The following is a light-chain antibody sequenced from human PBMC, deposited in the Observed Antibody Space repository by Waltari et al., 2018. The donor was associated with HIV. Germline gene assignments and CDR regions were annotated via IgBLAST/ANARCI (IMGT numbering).Light chain of an antibody. CDR3: SSYMVNNGLV. V-gene: IGLV2-14*03. CDR2: EVS. CDR1: FDDVCGFNF. J-gene: IGLJ2*01. Sequence: QSVLTQPASVSASPGQSLSIPCSGTFDDVCGFNFVSWYQPYAGKAPTVILYEVSKRPSGIPGRFSGSKSGNTASLTIAGLQPGDEADYYCSSYMVNNGLVFGGGTRVTVL.